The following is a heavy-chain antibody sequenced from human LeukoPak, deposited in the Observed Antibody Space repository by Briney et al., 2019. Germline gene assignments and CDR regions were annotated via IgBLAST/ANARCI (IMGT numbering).Heavy chain of an antibody. CDR1: TFTFSNSY. CDR3: ARTIGTCPLGHFDY. V-gene: IGHV3-11*01. CDR2: ISSSAGTI. Sequence: GGSLRLSCVASTFTFSNSYMSWIRQAPGKGLEWISYISSSAGTIFYADSVEGRFTVSRDNTKNSLYLQMNALRADDTAVYYCARTIGTCPLGHFDYWGQGTLVTVSS. J-gene: IGHJ4*02. D-gene: IGHD3-16*01.